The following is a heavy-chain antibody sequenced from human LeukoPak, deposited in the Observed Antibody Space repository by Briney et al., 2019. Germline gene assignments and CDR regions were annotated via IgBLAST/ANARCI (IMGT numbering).Heavy chain of an antibody. J-gene: IGHJ5*02. CDR3: ARDSNYYGSRENWFDP. V-gene: IGHV3-7*03. D-gene: IGHD3-10*01. CDR1: GFTFSSYW. Sequence: GGSLRLSCAASGFTFSSYWMSWVRQAPGKGLEWVANIKQDGSEKYYVDSVKGRFTISRDNAKNSLYLQMNSLRAEDTAVYYCARDSNYYGSRENWFDPWGQGTLVTASS. CDR2: IKQDGSEK.